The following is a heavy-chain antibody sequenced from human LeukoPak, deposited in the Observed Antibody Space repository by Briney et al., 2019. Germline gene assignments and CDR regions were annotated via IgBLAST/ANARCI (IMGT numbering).Heavy chain of an antibody. D-gene: IGHD3-3*01. CDR1: GSTFSSYS. V-gene: IGHV3-21*01. CDR3: ARIPVTIFGVDYYMDV. Sequence: GGSLRLSCAASGSTFSSYSMNWVRQAPGKGLEWVSSISSSSSYIYYADSVKGRFTISRDNAKNSLYLQMNSLRAEDTAVYYCARIPVTIFGVDYYMDVWGKGTTVTVSS. J-gene: IGHJ6*03. CDR2: ISSSSSYI.